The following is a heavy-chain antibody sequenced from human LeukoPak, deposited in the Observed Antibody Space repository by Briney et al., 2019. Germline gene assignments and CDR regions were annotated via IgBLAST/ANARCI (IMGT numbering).Heavy chain of an antibody. J-gene: IGHJ5*02. CDR2: INHSGST. CDR1: GGSFSGYY. V-gene: IGHV4-34*01. D-gene: IGHD6-6*01. Sequence: SETLSLTCAVYGGSFSGYYWSWIRQPPGKGLEWIGEINHSGSTNYNPSLKSRVTISVDTSKNQLSLKLSSVTAADTAVYYCARGYKGSIAARFSWFDPWGQGTLVTVSS. CDR3: ARGYKGSIAARFSWFDP.